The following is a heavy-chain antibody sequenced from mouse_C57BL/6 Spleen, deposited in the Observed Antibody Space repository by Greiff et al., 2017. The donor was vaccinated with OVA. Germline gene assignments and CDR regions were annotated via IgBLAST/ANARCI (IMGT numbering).Heavy chain of an antibody. V-gene: IGHV1-42*01. Sequence: EVQLQQSGPELVKPGASVKISCKASGYSFTGYYMNWVKQSPEKSLEWIGEINPSTGGTTYNQKFKAKATLTVDKSSSTAYMQLKSLTSEDSAVYYCARSNYGGYYYAMDYWGQGTSVTVSS. CDR3: ARSNYGGYYYAMDY. CDR1: GYSFTGYY. J-gene: IGHJ4*01. CDR2: INPSTGGT. D-gene: IGHD1-1*01.